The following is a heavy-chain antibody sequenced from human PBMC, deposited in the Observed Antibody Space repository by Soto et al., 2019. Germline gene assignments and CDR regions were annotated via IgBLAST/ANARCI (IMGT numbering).Heavy chain of an antibody. V-gene: IGHV3-21*01. CDR3: TTELSTRYNSDSSADDAFDV. CDR2: ISSRSTFM. J-gene: IGHJ3*01. Sequence: PGGSLRLSCEASGFTFSSYSVNWVRQAPGKGLEWVSSISSRSTFMYCADSVKGRFTISRDNAKNSLYLQMHSLRAEDTAVYYCTTELSTRYNSDSSADDAFDVWGQGKMVTVSS. D-gene: IGHD3-22*01. CDR1: GFTFSSYS.